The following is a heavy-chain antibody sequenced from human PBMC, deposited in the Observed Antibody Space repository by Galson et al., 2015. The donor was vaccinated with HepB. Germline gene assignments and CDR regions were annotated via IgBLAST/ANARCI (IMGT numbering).Heavy chain of an antibody. V-gene: IGHV3-11*06. J-gene: IGHJ6*02. CDR1: GFTFSDYY. Sequence: SLRLSCAASGFTFSDYYMSWIRQAPGKGLEWVSYISSSSSYTNYADSVKGRFTISRDNAKNSLYLQMNSLRAEDTAVYYCARDFSRSSWPYYYYGMDVWGQGTTVTVSS. D-gene: IGHD6-13*01. CDR2: ISSSSSYT. CDR3: ARDFSRSSWPYYYYGMDV.